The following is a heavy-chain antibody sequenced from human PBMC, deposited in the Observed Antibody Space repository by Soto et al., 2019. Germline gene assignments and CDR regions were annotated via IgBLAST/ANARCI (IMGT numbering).Heavy chain of an antibody. D-gene: IGHD3-9*01. CDR1: GGSFSGYY. Sequence: SETLSLTCAVYGGSFSGYYWSWIRQPPGKGLEWIGEINHSGSTNYNPSLKSRVTISVDTSKNQFSLKLSSVTAADTAVYYCARFPDILTGHPTGEYYYYGMDVWGQGTTVTVSS. V-gene: IGHV4-34*01. CDR3: ARFPDILTGHPTGEYYYYGMDV. CDR2: INHSGST. J-gene: IGHJ6*02.